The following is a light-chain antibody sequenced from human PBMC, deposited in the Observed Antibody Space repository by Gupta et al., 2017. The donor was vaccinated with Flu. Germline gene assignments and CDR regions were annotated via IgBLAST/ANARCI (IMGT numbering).Light chain of an antibody. V-gene: IGKV2-28*01. CDR1: QSLLHSNGYNY. CDR2: LGS. Sequence: VTPGEPASISCRSSQSLLHSNGYNYLDWYLQKPGQSPQLLIYLGSNRASGVPDRFSGSASGTDFTLKISRVEAEDVGVYYCRQGLETQITFGQGTRMEIK. CDR3: RQGLETQIT. J-gene: IGKJ5*01.